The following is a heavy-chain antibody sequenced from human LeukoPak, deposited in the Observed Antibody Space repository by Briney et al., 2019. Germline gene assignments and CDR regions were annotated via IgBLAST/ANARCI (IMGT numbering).Heavy chain of an antibody. D-gene: IGHD2/OR15-2a*01. CDR3: ARGLRGNYFHATRDMENDAFDI. CDR2: ISSNALTI. CDR1: GFTFSDYY. V-gene: IGHV3-11*04. J-gene: IGHJ3*02. Sequence: PGGSLRLSCAASGFTFSDYYMTWIRQAPGKGLEWVSFISSNALTIYYADSVRGRFTISRDNAQRSLYLQMSSLRAEDTAVYYCARGLRGNYFHATRDMENDAFDIWGQGTMVTVSS.